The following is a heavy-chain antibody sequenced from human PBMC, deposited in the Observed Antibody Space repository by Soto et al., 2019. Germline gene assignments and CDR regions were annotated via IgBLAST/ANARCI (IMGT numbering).Heavy chain of an antibody. CDR1: GGTFSSYA. J-gene: IGHJ5*02. CDR3: ARVSDDYGGNRVGWFDP. CDR2: IIPIFGTA. D-gene: IGHD4-17*01. Sequence: SVKVSCKASGGTFSSYAISWVRQAPGQGPEWMGGIIPIFGTANYAQKFQGRVTITADESTSTAYMELSSLRSEDTAVYYCARVSDDYGGNRVGWFDPWGQGTLVTVSS. V-gene: IGHV1-69*13.